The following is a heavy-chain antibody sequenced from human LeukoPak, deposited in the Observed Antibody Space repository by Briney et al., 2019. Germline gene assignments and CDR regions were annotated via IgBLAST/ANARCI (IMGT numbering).Heavy chain of an antibody. CDR1: GYTFTRYY. CDR2: INPNSGGT. CDR3: ARDQDDIVATIRAWSFDY. Sequence: ASVKVSCKAYGYTFTRYYMHWVRQAPGQGLEWMGWINPNSGGTNYAQKFQGRVTMTRDTSISTAYMKLSRLRSDDTAVYYCARDQDDIVATIRAWSFDYWGQGTLVTVSS. D-gene: IGHD5-12*01. J-gene: IGHJ4*02. V-gene: IGHV1-2*02.